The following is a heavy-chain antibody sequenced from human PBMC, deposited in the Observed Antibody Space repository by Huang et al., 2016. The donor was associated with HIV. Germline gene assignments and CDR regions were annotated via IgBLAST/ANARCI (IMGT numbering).Heavy chain of an antibody. Sequence: LQLQESGPGLVKSSETLSLICTVSGGSISSSSYYWGWIRQPPGKGPEWIGRIYYSGNTYYTPPLKSRVTISVDTSKNQFSLKVNSVTAADMAVYYCARHGRVAGHYYNNMDVWGRGTTVTVSS. CDR3: ARHGRVAGHYYNNMDV. CDR1: GGSISSSSYY. CDR2: IYYSGNT. D-gene: IGHD6-19*01. V-gene: IGHV4-39*01. J-gene: IGHJ6*02.